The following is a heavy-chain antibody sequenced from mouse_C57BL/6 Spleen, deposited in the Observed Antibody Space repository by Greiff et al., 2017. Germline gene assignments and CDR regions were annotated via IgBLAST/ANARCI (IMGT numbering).Heavy chain of an antibody. D-gene: IGHD1-1*01. V-gene: IGHV1-15*01. CDR2: IDPETGGT. Sequence: VQLQQSGAELVRPGASVTLSCKASGYTFTDYEMHWVKQTPVHGLEWIGAIDPETGGTAYNQKFKGKAILTADKSSSTAYMELRSLTSEDSAVYHSTRLYGSGDGFAYWGQGTLVTVSA. CDR1: GYTFTDYE. J-gene: IGHJ3*01. CDR3: TRLYGSGDGFAY.